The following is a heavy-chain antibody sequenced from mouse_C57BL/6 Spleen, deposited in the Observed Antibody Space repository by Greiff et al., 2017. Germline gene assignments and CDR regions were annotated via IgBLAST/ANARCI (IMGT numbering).Heavy chain of an antibody. Sequence: QVQLQQSGPELVKPGASVKISCKASGYAFSSSWMNWVKQRPGKGLEWIGRIYPGDGDTNYNGKFKGKATLTADKSSSTAYMQLSSLASEDSAIYFCERDYYGSSYDWYFDVWGTGTTVTVSS. CDR1: GYAFSSSW. CDR3: ERDYYGSSYDWYFDV. CDR2: IYPGDGDT. V-gene: IGHV1-82*01. J-gene: IGHJ1*03. D-gene: IGHD1-1*01.